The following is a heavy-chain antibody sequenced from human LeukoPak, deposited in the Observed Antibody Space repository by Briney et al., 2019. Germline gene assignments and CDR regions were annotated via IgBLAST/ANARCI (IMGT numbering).Heavy chain of an antibody. V-gene: IGHV3-72*01. CDR2: TRNKANSYTT. CDR3: ARVEGSGCDY. Sequence: PGGSLRLSCAASGFTFSSHSMNWVRQAPGKGLEWVGRTRNKANSYTTEYAASVKGRFTISRDDSKNSLYLQMNSLKTEDTAVYYCARVEGSGCDYWGQGTLVTVSS. J-gene: IGHJ4*02. CDR1: GFTFSSHS. D-gene: IGHD6-19*01.